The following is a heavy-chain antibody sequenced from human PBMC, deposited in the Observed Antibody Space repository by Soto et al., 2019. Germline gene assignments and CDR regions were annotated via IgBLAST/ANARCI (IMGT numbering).Heavy chain of an antibody. CDR2: INAGNGNT. Sequence: QVQLVQSGAEEKKPGASVKVSCKASGYTFTGYAMHWVRQAPGQRLEWMGWINAGNGNTKYSQKFQGRVTITRDTSASTAYMALSRLRSEGTAVYYWARAVAVAADFDYWGQGTLVTVSS. V-gene: IGHV1-3*05. CDR3: ARAVAVAADFDY. J-gene: IGHJ4*02. CDR1: GYTFTGYA. D-gene: IGHD6-19*01.